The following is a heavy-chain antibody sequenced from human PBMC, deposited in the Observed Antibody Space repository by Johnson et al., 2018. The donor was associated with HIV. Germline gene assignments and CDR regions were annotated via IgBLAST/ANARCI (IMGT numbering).Heavy chain of an antibody. CDR1: GFTVSSNY. J-gene: IGHJ3*02. Sequence: VQLVESGGGLVQPGGSLRLSCAASGFTVSSNYMSWVRQAPGKGLEWVSVIYSGGSTYYADSVKGRFTISRYNSKNTLYLQMNSLRAGDTALYYCARRAGGLVYCRGGSCQGGAFEIWGQGTMVTVSS. V-gene: IGHV3-66*04. D-gene: IGHD2-15*01. CDR2: IYSGGST. CDR3: ARRAGGLVYCRGGSCQGGAFEI.